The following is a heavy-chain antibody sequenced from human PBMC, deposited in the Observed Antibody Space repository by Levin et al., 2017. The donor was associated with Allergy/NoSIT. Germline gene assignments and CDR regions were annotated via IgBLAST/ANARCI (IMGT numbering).Heavy chain of an antibody. D-gene: IGHD4-17*01. V-gene: IGHV3-23*01. CDR1: GFTFSSYA. CDR3: AKVYTVTTFLSYFDY. Sequence: GGSLRLSCAASGFTFSSYAMSWVRQAPGKGLEWVSAISGSGGSTYYADSVKGRFTISRDNSKNTLYLQMNSLRAEDTAVYYCAKVYTVTTFLSYFDYWGQGTLVTVSS. CDR2: ISGSGGST. J-gene: IGHJ4*02.